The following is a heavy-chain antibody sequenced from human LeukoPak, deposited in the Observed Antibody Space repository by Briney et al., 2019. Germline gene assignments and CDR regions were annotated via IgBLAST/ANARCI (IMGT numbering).Heavy chain of an antibody. CDR2: INHSGST. J-gene: IGHJ4*02. CDR1: GGSINDRDW. D-gene: IGHD3-16*01. V-gene: IGHV4-4*02. CDR3: ARTPYDYVWGSYMRYFDY. Sequence: PSETLSLTCDVSGGSINDRDWWTWVRQPPGKGLEWIGEINHSGSTNYNPSLKSRVTISVDTSKNQFSLKLSSVTAADTAVYYCARTPYDYVWGSYMRYFDYWGQGTLVTVSS.